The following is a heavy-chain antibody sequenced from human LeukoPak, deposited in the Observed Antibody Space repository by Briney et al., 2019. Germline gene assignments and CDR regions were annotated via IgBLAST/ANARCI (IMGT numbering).Heavy chain of an antibody. CDR3: AKDIRSYYSNDAFDI. D-gene: IGHD1-26*01. Sequence: GGSLRLSCAASGFTFSSYAMSWVRQAPGKGLEWVSGISWNSGSIGHADSVKGRFTISRDNAKNSLYLQMNSLRAEDTALYYCAKDIRSYYSNDAFDIWGQGTMVTVSS. V-gene: IGHV3-9*01. CDR2: ISWNSGSI. CDR1: GFTFSSYA. J-gene: IGHJ3*02.